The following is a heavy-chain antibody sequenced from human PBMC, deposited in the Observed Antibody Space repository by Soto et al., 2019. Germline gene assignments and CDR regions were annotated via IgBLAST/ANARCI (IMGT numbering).Heavy chain of an antibody. D-gene: IGHD2-2*01. Sequence: QVQLQQWGAGLLKPSETLSLTCAVYGGSFSSYYWSWIRQPPGKGLEWIGQINHYGSTDYNPSLKSRDTISVDTSKNHFSLRLSSVTAADTAMYYCATHCSSTSCYYTFDPWGQGTLVTVSS. CDR2: INHYGST. CDR1: GGSFSSYY. J-gene: IGHJ5*02. V-gene: IGHV4-34*01. CDR3: ATHCSSTSCYYTFDP.